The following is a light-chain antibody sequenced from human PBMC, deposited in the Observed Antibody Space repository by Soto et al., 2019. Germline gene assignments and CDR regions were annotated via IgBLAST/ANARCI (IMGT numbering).Light chain of an antibody. J-gene: IGLJ3*02. CDR1: NSDVGGYNY. Sequence: QSALTQPRSVSGSPGQSVTISCTGTNSDVGGYNYVSWYQQYPGKAPKLMISGVSERPSGVPDRFSGSKSGTSASLAISGLRSEDEADYYCAAWDDSLSEGVFGGGTKVTVL. V-gene: IGLV2-11*01. CDR3: AAWDDSLSEGV. CDR2: GVS.